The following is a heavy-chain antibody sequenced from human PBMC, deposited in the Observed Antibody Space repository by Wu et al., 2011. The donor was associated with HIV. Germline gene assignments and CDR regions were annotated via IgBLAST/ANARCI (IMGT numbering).Heavy chain of an antibody. CDR3: ARDGYCLGTRCHDGVLDY. Sequence: QVQLVRSGAEVNEAWASVKVSCKASGYTFTRYYMYWVRQAPGQGLEWMGIINPSGGSTSYAQKFQGRVTMTRDTSTSTVYMELSSLRSEDTAVYYCARDGYCLGTRCHDGVLDYWGQGTLVTVSS. CDR2: INPSGGST. CDR1: GYTFTRYY. D-gene: IGHD2-2*03. V-gene: IGHV1-46*01. J-gene: IGHJ4*02.